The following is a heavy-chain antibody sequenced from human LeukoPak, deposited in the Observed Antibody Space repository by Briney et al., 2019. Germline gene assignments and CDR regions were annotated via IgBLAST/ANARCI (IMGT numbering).Heavy chain of an antibody. CDR1: GGTFSSYA. J-gene: IGHJ4*02. Sequence: ASVKVSCKASGGTFSSYAISWVRQAPGQGHEWMGGIIPIFGTANYAQKFQGRVTITADKSTSTAYMELSSLRSEDTAVYYCARGGMITYDVALGYWGQGTLVTVSS. CDR2: IIPIFGTA. D-gene: IGHD3-16*01. CDR3: ARGGMITYDVALGY. V-gene: IGHV1-69*06.